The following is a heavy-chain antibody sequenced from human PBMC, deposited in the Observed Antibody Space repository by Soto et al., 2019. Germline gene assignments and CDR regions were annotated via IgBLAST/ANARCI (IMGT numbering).Heavy chain of an antibody. CDR3: ARDKGAGYSSGWYDFYYYGMDV. CDR1: GFTFSSYG. D-gene: IGHD6-19*01. CDR2: IWYDGSNK. Sequence: GGSLRLSCAASGFTFSSYGMHWVRQAPGKGLEWVAVIWYDGSNKYYADSVKGRFTISRDNSKNTLYLQMNSLRAEDTAVYYCARDKGAGYSSGWYDFYYYGMDVWGQGTTVTVSS. J-gene: IGHJ6*02. V-gene: IGHV3-33*01.